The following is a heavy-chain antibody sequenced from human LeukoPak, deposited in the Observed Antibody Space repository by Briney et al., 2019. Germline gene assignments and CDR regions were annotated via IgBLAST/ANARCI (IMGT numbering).Heavy chain of an antibody. CDR3: ARGRGYSYGYGRIDY. V-gene: IGHV4-34*01. CDR2: VNHSGST. CDR1: GGSFSGYY. D-gene: IGHD5-18*01. Sequence: SETLSLTCAVYGGSFSGYYWSWVRQPPGKGLEWGGEVNHSGSTNYNPSLKRRVTISVDTSKNQFSLKLSSVTAADTAVYYCARGRGYSYGYGRIDYWGQGTLVTVSS. J-gene: IGHJ4*02.